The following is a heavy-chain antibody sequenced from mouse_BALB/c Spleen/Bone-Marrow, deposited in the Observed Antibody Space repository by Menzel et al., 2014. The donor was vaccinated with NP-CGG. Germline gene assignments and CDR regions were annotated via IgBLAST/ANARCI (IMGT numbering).Heavy chain of an antibody. Sequence: QVHVKQSGAELAKPGASVRLSCKASGYTFTNYYMYWVKQRPGQGLEWIGEINPSNGGTNFNEKFKSKATLTVDKSSNTTYMQLSSLTSEDSAVYYCTRSGNYVFAYWGQGTLVTVSA. CDR1: GYTFTNYY. D-gene: IGHD2-1*01. V-gene: IGHV1S81*02. J-gene: IGHJ3*01. CDR2: INPSNGGT. CDR3: TRSGNYVFAY.